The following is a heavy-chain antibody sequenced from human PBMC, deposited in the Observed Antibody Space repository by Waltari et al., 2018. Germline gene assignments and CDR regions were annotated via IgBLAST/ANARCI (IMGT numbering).Heavy chain of an antibody. J-gene: IGHJ4*01. CDR2: INTGDERT. D-gene: IGHD1-26*01. CDR1: GYTFTSYF. Sequence: QVQLVQSGAEVKKPGASVKVSCKASGYTFTSYFIYWVRQAPGQGLEWMGIINTGDERTRYAQNVQGRVTMTRDTSTSTVYLGLSSLTSDDSAVYYCARPVVVGATAPIDYWGQGTLVTVSS. CDR3: ARPVVVGATAPIDY. V-gene: IGHV1-46*01.